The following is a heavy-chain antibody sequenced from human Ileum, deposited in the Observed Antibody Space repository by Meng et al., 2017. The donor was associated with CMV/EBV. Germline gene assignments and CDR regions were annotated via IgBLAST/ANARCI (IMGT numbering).Heavy chain of an antibody. V-gene: IGHV1-46*02. CDR1: GYTFNSWY. J-gene: IGHJ4*02. CDR3: ARIENGAHFDC. CDR2: INPSGGGT. Sequence: QGHLVQAGAEVKKPGASAMASCQAYGYTFNSWYMHWVRQAPGQGLEWMGMINPSGGGTSYAERFQGRVTMTRDTSTRTFYMELSSLRSDDTAVYFCARIENGAHFDCWGQGTLVTVSS. D-gene: IGHD4-17*01.